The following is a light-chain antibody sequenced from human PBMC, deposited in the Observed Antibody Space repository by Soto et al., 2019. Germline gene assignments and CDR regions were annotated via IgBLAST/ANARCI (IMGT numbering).Light chain of an antibody. CDR1: QSVSSN. J-gene: IGKJ1*01. CDR2: GAS. V-gene: IGKV3-15*01. Sequence: EIGMTQSPATLSVSPGERATLSCRASQSVSSNLAWYQQKPGQAPRLLVYGASTRATGIPARFSGSGSGTEFTLTISNLQSEDFAVYYCQQYNNWRTFGQGTKVDIK. CDR3: QQYNNWRT.